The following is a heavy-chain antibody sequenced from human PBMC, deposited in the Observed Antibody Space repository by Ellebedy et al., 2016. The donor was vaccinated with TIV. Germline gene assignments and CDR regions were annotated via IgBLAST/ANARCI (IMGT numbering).Heavy chain of an antibody. CDR1: GYTLTDDY. CDR2: IDPRSGGT. Sequence: ASVQVSCKASGYTLTDDYVHWVRQAPGQGLEWMGCIDPRSGGTEYEQKFRGRVTMTSDSFLSTVYMQLTRLGSDDTAVYYCARMSGSPRGYWGQGTLVTVSS. J-gene: IGHJ4*02. CDR3: ARMSGSPRGY. D-gene: IGHD3-10*01. V-gene: IGHV1-2*02.